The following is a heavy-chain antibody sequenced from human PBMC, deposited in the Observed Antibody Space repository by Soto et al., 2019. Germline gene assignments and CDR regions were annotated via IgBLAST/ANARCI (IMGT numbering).Heavy chain of an antibody. D-gene: IGHD3-10*01. CDR3: ARGRLLWFGELLVFDY. CDR2: ISSSSSTI. J-gene: IGHJ4*02. V-gene: IGHV3-48*02. Sequence: GGSLRLSCAASGFTFSSYSMNWVRQAPGKGLEWVSYISSSSSTIYYADSVKGRFTISRDNAKNSLYLQMNSLRDEDTAVYYCARGRLLWFGELLVFDYWGQGTLVTVSS. CDR1: GFTFSSYS.